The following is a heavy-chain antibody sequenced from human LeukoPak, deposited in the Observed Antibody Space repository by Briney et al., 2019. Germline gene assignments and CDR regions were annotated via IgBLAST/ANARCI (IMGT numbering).Heavy chain of an antibody. CDR2: IYHTGRT. J-gene: IGHJ4*02. V-gene: IGHV4-38-2*01. CDR3: ARVYSGSTWYYFDY. Sequence: LETLSLTCAVSHYSISSPYFWGWIRQPPGKGLEWIGSIYHTGRTNYNPSINSRVTMSLDTSKNQFSLNLNSVTAADTAVYHCARVYSGSTWYYFDYWGQGILVTVSS. CDR1: HYSISSPYF. D-gene: IGHD5-12*01.